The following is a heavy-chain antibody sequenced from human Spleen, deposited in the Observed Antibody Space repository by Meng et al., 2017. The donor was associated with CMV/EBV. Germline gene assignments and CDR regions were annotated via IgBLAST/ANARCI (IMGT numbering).Heavy chain of an antibody. CDR2: IIESGGT. D-gene: IGHD3-9*01. CDR3: ARGKLNLSP. J-gene: IGHJ5*02. V-gene: IGHV4-34*12. CDR1: GGSFSGYY. Sequence: LSLTWAVSGGSFSGYYWSWVRQSPGKGLEWIGEIIESGGTVYNPSLESRVTMSIDKSNNQFSLRLTSVTAADTAVYFCARGKLNLSPWGQGTLVTVSS.